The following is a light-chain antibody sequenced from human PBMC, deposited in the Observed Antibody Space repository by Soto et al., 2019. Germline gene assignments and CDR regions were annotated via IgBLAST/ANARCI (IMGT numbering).Light chain of an antibody. CDR3: SSYAGINNLGV. CDR1: SSDVGGYKY. Sequence: QSVLTQPPSASGSPGQSVTISCTGTSSDVGGYKYVSWYQQHPGKAPKLMIFEVNKRPSGDPDRFSGSKSGNTASLTVSGLQAEDEADYYCSSYAGINNLGVFGTGTKLTVL. J-gene: IGLJ1*01. CDR2: EVN. V-gene: IGLV2-8*01.